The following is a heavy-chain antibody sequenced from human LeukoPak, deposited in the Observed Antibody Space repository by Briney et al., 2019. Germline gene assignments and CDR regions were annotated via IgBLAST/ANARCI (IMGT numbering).Heavy chain of an antibody. J-gene: IGHJ4*02. Sequence: GGSLRLSCAASGFTFGSYAMSWVRQPPGKGLEWVSSISGSGVTTYYADSVKGRFTIFRDNSKNMMNLQMNSLRAEDTAVYYCARDYGDYTKGWNLRDFWGQGTLVTVSS. CDR1: GFTFGSYA. V-gene: IGHV3-23*01. CDR2: ISGSGVTT. CDR3: ARDYGDYTKGWNLRDF. D-gene: IGHD4-17*01.